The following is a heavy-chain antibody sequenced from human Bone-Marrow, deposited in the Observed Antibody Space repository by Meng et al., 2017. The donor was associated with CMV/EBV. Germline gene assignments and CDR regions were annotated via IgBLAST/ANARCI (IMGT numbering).Heavy chain of an antibody. CDR2: IYYSGST. V-gene: IGHV4-61*01. Sequence: GHVGSGRYYWSWIRQPPGKGLEWIGYIYYSGSTNYNPSLKSRVTISVDTSKNQFSLKLSSVTAADTAVYYCARARFLEWLIPNWFDPWGQGTLVTVSS. CDR3: ARARFLEWLIPNWFDP. J-gene: IGHJ5*02. D-gene: IGHD3-3*01. CDR1: GHVGSGRYY.